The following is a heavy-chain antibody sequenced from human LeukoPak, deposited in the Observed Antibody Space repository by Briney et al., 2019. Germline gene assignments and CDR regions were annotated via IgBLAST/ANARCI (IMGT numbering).Heavy chain of an antibody. CDR1: GGSISSGDYY. CDR3: ARAVTDYYFDY. Sequence: SQTLSLTCTVSGGSISSGDYYWSWIRQPPGKGLEWIGYIYYSGSTYYNPSLKSRVTISADTSKNQFSLKLSSVTAADTAVYYCARAVTDYYFDYWGQGTLVTVSS. V-gene: IGHV4-30-4*01. D-gene: IGHD4-23*01. CDR2: IYYSGST. J-gene: IGHJ4*02.